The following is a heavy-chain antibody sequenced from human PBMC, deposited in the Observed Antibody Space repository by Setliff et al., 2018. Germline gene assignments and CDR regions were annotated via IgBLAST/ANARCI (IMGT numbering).Heavy chain of an antibody. D-gene: IGHD3-10*01. J-gene: IGHJ5*02. CDR1: GGPTIGYY. V-gene: IGHV4-4*08. Sequence: SETLSLTCAVSGGPTIGYYWTWIRQAPGKGLEWIGYIHPWGGSSESTNYNPSLRSRVTISLDTSKNHFSLRVNSVTAAGTALYYCARSPSSGSDWNARPFYSDRWGQGTLVTVSS. CDR3: ARSPSSGSDWNARPFYSDR. CDR2: IHPWGGSSEST.